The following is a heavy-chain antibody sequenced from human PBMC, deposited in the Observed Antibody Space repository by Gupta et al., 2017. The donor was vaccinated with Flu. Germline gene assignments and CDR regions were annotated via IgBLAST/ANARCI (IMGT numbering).Heavy chain of an antibody. CDR1: DFSFNTHA. CDR3: AKTPYDSNPFDH. V-gene: IGHV3-33*06. Sequence: QVHLVQSGGNVVQPGGSLRLSCTASDFSFNTHAMTWIRQAPGKGLEWVAVIWPDGSNKYYADSVQGRFSISRDNSKNTVYLQMDGLRVEDTSVYYCAKTPYDSNPFDHWGQGTLVTVSS. CDR2: IWPDGSNK. D-gene: IGHD4-11*01. J-gene: IGHJ4*02.